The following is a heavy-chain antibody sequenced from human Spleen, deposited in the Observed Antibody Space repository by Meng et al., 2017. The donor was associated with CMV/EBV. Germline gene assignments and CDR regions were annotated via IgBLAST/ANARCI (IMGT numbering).Heavy chain of an antibody. CDR1: GGTFSNNA. CDR2: MNPNSGNT. CDR3: ARPGRDGDDYYGMDV. J-gene: IGHJ6*02. V-gene: IGHV1-8*03. D-gene: IGHD5-24*01. Sequence: SGGTFSNNAINWVRQATGQGLEWMGWMNPNSGNTGYAQKFQGRVTITRNTSISTAYMELSSLRSEDTAVYYCARPGRDGDDYYGMDVWGQGTTVTVSS.